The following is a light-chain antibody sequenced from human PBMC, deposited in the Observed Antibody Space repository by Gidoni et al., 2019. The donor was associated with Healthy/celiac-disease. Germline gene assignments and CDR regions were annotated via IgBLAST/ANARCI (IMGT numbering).Light chain of an antibody. V-gene: IGKV4-1*01. CDR3: QQYYSTPPEFT. CDR1: QSVLYSSNNNNY. J-gene: IGKJ3*01. Sequence: IVMTQYPDSLAGSLGERATINCKSSQSVLYSSNNNNYLAWYQHKPGQPPKLLIYWASTRESGVPDRFSGSGSGTDFTLTISSLQAEDVAVYYCQQYYSTPPEFTFGPGTKVDIK. CDR2: WAS.